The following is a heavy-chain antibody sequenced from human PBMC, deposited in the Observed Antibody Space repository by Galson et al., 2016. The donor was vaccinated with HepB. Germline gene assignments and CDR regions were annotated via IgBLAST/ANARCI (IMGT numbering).Heavy chain of an antibody. D-gene: IGHD2-15*01. CDR3: ARARSGSAGGTTVGAPYFDT. J-gene: IGHJ4*02. Sequence: SETLSLTCSVSGDSISSYFWSWIRQPPGKGLEWIGYIHYSGSSKYSPSLQSRVTMSIDTSKNEFSLKLSSVTAADTAVYYCARARSGSAGGTTVGAPYFDTGGQGTLVTVSS. CDR1: GDSISSYF. CDR2: IHYSGSS. V-gene: IGHV4-59*01.